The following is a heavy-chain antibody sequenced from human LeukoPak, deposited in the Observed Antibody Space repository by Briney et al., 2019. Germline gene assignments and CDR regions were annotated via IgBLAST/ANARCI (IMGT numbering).Heavy chain of an antibody. J-gene: IGHJ4*02. CDR2: IYYSGST. D-gene: IGHD3-10*01. CDR1: GGSISSGGYY. V-gene: IGHV4-31*03. CDR3: AREETCGSGSYVDY. Sequence: SETLSLTCTVSGGSISSGGYYWSWIRQHPGKGLEWIGYIYYSGSTYYNPSLKSRVTISVDTSKNQFSLKLSSVTAADTAVYYCAREETCGSGSYVDYWGQGTLVTVSS.